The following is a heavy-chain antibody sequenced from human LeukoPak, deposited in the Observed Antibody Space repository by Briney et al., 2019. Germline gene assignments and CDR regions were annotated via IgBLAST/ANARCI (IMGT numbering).Heavy chain of an antibody. CDR2: ISGSGGSA. Sequence: GGSLRLSCAASGFTFSNCAMSWVRQAPGKGLEGVSAISGSGGSAYYADSVKGRFTISRDNSKNTLYLQMNRLRAEDTAVYYCAKGALVGATLDYFDYWGQGTLVTVSS. D-gene: IGHD1-26*01. V-gene: IGHV3-23*01. CDR1: GFTFSNCA. J-gene: IGHJ4*02. CDR3: AKGALVGATLDYFDY.